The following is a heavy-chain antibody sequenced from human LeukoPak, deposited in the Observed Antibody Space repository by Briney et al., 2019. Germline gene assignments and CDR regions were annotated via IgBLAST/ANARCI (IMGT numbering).Heavy chain of an antibody. Sequence: GGSLRLSCVASGLTVSSNYVSWVRQAPGKGLEWVSVIYSGRSTNYADSVKGRFTISRDNSKNTLYIQMNSLRAEDTAVYYCARGHTESAAAGIFDYWGQGTLVTVSS. J-gene: IGHJ4*02. CDR3: ARGHTESAAAGIFDY. V-gene: IGHV3-66*01. CDR2: IYSGRST. D-gene: IGHD6-13*01. CDR1: GLTVSSNY.